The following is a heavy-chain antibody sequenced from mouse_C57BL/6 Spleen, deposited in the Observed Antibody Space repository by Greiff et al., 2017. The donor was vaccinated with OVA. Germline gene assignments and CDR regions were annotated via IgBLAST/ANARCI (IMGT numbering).Heavy chain of an antibody. CDR1: GYTFTEYT. Sequence: VQLVESGAELVKPGASVKLSCKASGYTFTEYTIHWVKQRSGQGLEWIGWFYPGSGSIKYNEKFKDKAPLTADKSSSTVYMELSRMTSEDSAVYFCAGHEEPGSSSYYYAMGYWGQGTSVTVAS. J-gene: IGHJ4*01. D-gene: IGHD1-1*01. CDR3: AGHEEPGSSSYYYAMGY. CDR2: FYPGSGSI. V-gene: IGHV1-62-2*01.